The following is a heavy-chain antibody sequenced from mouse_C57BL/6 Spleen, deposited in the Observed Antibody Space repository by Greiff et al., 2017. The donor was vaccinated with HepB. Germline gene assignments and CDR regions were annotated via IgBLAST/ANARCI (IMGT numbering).Heavy chain of an antibody. D-gene: IGHD1-1*01. Sequence: VQLQQSGAELARPGASVKMSCKASGYTFTSYTMHWVKQRPGQGLEWIGYINPSSGYNKYNQKFKDKATLTADKSSSTAYMQLSSLTSEDSAVYYCARTYGSSYEGYYFDYWGQGTTLTVSS. V-gene: IGHV1-4*01. CDR2: INPSSGYN. CDR1: GYTFTSYT. J-gene: IGHJ2*01. CDR3: ARTYGSSYEGYYFDY.